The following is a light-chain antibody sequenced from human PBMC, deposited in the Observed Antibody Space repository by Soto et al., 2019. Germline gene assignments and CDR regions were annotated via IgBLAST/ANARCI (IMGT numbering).Light chain of an antibody. CDR1: QSLGRY. J-gene: IGKJ5*01. Sequence: SQMTQPPSSLSASLGYRVTITFRASQSLGRYLNWYQEKPGKAPNVVIFTASSLQSGVPSRFNGSGSGTEFTLTISSLQPEDFANYYCQQSYSIPITFGQGTRLEIK. CDR3: QQSYSIPIT. CDR2: TAS. V-gene: IGKV1-39*01.